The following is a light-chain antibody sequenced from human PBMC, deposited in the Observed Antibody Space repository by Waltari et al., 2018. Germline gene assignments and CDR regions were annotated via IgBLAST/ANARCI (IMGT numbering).Light chain of an antibody. J-gene: IGKJ2*01. CDR1: QSISNN. CDR3: QQYNNWRT. CDR2: GAS. V-gene: IGKV3-15*01. Sequence: EVLMTQSPATLSVSPGERATLSCRASQSISNNLAWYQQKPGQAPRLLIYGASTRATGVPARFSGSGSVTEFTLTISSLQSEDFAVYYCQQYNNWRTFGQATKLESK.